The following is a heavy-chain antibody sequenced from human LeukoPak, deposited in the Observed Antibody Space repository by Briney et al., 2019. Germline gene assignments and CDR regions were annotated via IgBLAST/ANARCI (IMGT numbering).Heavy chain of an antibody. CDR1: GGNFISYA. J-gene: IGHJ4*02. Sequence: ASVKVSCKASGGNFISYAVSWVRQAPGQGLEWMGGIIPMFGTSNYAQKFQGRVTITTDESTTTAYMELSSLSSEDTAVYYCTTYTLSQFWSGYYHFDYWGQGTLVSVSS. CDR3: TTYTLSQFWSGYYHFDY. D-gene: IGHD3-3*01. CDR2: IIPMFGTS. V-gene: IGHV1-69*05.